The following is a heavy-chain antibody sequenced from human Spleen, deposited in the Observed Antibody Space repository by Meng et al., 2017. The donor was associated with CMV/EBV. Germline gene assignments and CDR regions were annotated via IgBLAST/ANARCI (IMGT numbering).Heavy chain of an antibody. CDR2: IRDDASND. J-gene: IGHJ6*02. CDR3: ARDAFRWGYPKDGLDV. Sequence: GESLKISCAASGFTFSSYSMNWVRQAPGKGLEWVAFIRDDASNDYYAESVKGRFTISRQSTKNTLYLEMHSVRPEDTAVYYCARDAFRWGYPKDGLDVWGQGTTVTVSS. CDR1: GFTFSSYS. D-gene: IGHD2-15*01. V-gene: IGHV3-30*02.